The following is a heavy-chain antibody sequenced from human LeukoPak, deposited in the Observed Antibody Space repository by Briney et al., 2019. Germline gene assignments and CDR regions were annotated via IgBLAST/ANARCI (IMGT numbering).Heavy chain of an antibody. V-gene: IGHV3-48*03. D-gene: IGHD3-10*01. Sequence: GGSLRLSCAASGFTFSSYEMSWVRQAPGKGLEWVSYISVSGSVIYYADSVRGRFTISRDNAKNSLYLQMNSLRAEVTAVYYCARGGRFLWFGGDFWGPGTLDTVSS. CDR1: GFTFSSYE. CDR2: ISVSGSVI. J-gene: IGHJ4*02. CDR3: ARGGRFLWFGGDF.